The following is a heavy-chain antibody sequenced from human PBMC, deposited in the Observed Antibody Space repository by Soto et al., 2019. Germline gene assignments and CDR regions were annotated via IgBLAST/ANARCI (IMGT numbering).Heavy chain of an antibody. CDR1: GIIFSTAW. V-gene: IGHV3-66*01. CDR3: ARDYDDSIGMDV. D-gene: IGHD3-22*01. CDR2: IYSGGST. J-gene: IGHJ6*02. Sequence: GGSLRLSCEVSGIIFSTAWMNWVRQAPGKGLEWVSVIYSGGSTYYADSVKGRFTISRDNSKNTLYLQMNSLRAEDTAVYYCARDYDDSIGMDVWGQGTTVTVSS.